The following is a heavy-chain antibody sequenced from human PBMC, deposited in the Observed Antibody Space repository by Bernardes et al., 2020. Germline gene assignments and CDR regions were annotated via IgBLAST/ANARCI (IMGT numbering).Heavy chain of an antibody. CDR2: ITGDGIDT. V-gene: IGHV3-23*01. D-gene: IGHD4-17*01. CDR1: GFTFSSCA. J-gene: IGHJ3*02. CDR3: AKGVTVTTWGGAFDI. Sequence: GGSLRLSCAASGFTFSSCAMNWVRQAPGKGLEWVSVITGDGIDTVYADSVKGRFTISRDNSKNTLYLQMNSLRAEDTAVYYCAKGVTVTTWGGAFDIWGQGTTVTVSS.